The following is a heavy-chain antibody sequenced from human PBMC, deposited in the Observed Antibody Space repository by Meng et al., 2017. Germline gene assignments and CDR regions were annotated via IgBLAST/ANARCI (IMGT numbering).Heavy chain of an antibody. D-gene: IGHD5-18*01. V-gene: IGHV1-69*05. CDR2: IIPIFGTA. J-gene: IGHJ4*02. CDR1: GGTFSSYA. Sequence: SVKVSCKASGGTFSSYAISWVRQAPGQGLEWMGGIIPIFGTANYAQKFQGRVTITTDESTSTAYMELSSLRSEDTAVYYCARDRHRYSYGYGYYFDYWGQGTRVTGSS. CDR3: ARDRHRYSYGYGYYFDY.